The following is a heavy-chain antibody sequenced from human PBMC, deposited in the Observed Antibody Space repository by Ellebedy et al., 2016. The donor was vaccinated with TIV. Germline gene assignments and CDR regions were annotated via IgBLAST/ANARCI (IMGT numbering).Heavy chain of an antibody. CDR1: GFTFSSYA. CDR3: AGLGCSSTSCYADY. V-gene: IGHV3-23*01. D-gene: IGHD2-2*01. CDR2: ISGSGGST. J-gene: IGHJ4*02. Sequence: GESLKISCAASGFTFSSYAMSWVRQAPGKGLEWVSAISGSGGSTYYADSVKGRFTISRDNAKNTLYLQMSSLRAEDTAVYYCAGLGCSSTSCYADYWGQGTLVTVSS.